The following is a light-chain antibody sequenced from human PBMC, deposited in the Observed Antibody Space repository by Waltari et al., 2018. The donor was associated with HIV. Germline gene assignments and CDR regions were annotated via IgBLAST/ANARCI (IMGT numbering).Light chain of an antibody. Sequence: HSALTQPRPVSGSPGQSVTISCTGTSSDVGDYNYVSWYQQHPGKAPKLLIFDITKRPSGVPDRFSGSKSGNTASLTISGLHLEDEANYYCCSYAGTYTWVFGGGTTLTVL. V-gene: IGLV2-11*01. CDR3: CSYAGTYTWV. J-gene: IGLJ3*02. CDR2: DIT. CDR1: SSDVGDYNY.